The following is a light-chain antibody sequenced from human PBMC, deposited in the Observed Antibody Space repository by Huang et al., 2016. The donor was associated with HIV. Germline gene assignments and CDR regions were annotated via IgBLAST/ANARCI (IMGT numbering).Light chain of an antibody. Sequence: ENLMTQSPSTLSVSPGESATLSCRAGQSVFKNLAWYQQKPGQAPKLLICGSSTRAAGIQARFSGSGSGTDFTLTISSLQSEDFAVYYCQQYNTSPRTFGQGTKVEV. CDR3: QQYNTSPRT. J-gene: IGKJ1*01. CDR1: QSVFKN. V-gene: IGKV3-15*01. CDR2: GSS.